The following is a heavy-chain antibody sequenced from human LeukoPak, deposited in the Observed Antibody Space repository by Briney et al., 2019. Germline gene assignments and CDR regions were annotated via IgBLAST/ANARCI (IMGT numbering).Heavy chain of an antibody. CDR2: ISYDGSNK. Sequence: PGRSLRLSCAASGFTFSSYAMHWVRQAPGKGLEWVAVISYDGSNKYYADSVKGRFTISRDNSKNTLYLQMNSLRAEDTAVYYCAREIVGAAFDYWGQGTLVTVSS. J-gene: IGHJ4*02. V-gene: IGHV3-30-3*01. CDR3: AREIVGAAFDY. D-gene: IGHD1-26*01. CDR1: GFTFSSYA.